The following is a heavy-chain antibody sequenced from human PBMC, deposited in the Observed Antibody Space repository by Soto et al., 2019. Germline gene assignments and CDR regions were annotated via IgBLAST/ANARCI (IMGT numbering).Heavy chain of an antibody. V-gene: IGHV4-59*08. Sequence: SETLSLTCTVSGGSISSYYWSWIRQPPGRGLEWIGYIYYSGSTNYNPSLKSRVNISVDTSKNQFSLKLSSVTAADTAVYYCARRGDSGYDYHYYYYMDVWGKGTTVTVSS. CDR3: ARRGDSGYDYHYYYYMDV. D-gene: IGHD5-12*01. J-gene: IGHJ6*03. CDR1: GGSISSYY. CDR2: IYYSGST.